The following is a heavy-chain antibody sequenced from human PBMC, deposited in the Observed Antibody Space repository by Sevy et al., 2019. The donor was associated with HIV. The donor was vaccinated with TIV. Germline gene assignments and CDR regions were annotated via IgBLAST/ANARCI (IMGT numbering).Heavy chain of an antibody. J-gene: IGHJ6*02. V-gene: IGHV3-73*01. CDR1: GFTFSDSA. Sequence: GESLKISCAASGFTFSDSAMHWVRQASGKGLEWVGRIRSKVNSYATTYVASVKGRFTISRDDSKNTAYLQMNSLKTEDTAVYYCTRQGDRSRYDIFSHGMDVWGQGTTVTVSS. CDR3: TRQGDRSRYDIFSHGMDV. CDR2: IRSKVNSYAT. D-gene: IGHD3-9*01.